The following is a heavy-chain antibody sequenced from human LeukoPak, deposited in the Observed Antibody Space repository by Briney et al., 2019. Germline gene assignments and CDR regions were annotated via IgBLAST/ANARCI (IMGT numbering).Heavy chain of an antibody. CDR1: GGSISSGGYY. J-gene: IGHJ4*02. D-gene: IGHD6-13*01. CDR2: IYTSGST. V-gene: IGHV4-61*02. CDR3: ARAGEDSSSWYFRGDANYYFDY. Sequence: SQTLSLTCTVSGGSISSGGYYWSWIRQPAGKGLEWIGRIYTSGSTNYNPSLKSRVTMSVDTSKNQFSLKLSSVTAADTAVYYCARAGEDSSSWYFRGDANYYFDYWGQGTLVTVSS.